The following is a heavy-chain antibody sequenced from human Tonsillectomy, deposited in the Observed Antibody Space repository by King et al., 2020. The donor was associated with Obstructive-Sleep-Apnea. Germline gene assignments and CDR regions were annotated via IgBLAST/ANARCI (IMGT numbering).Heavy chain of an antibody. D-gene: IGHD3-10*01. J-gene: IGHJ3*02. CDR2: ISFDGGNK. Sequence: VQLLESGGGVVQPGRSLRLSCAASGFTFSSYAMHWVRQAPGKGLEWVAVISFDGGNKIYADSVKGRFSISRDNSKNTLYVQMRSLRAEDTAVYYCSRSLRPTTVRTVITDDALCIGGQGTMVTVSS. CDR1: GFTFSSYA. CDR3: SRSLRPTTVRTVITDDALCI. V-gene: IGHV3-30-3*01.